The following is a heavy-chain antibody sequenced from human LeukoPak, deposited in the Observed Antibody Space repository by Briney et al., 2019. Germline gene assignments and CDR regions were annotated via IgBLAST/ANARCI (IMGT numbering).Heavy chain of an antibody. V-gene: IGHV5-51*01. CDR3: ARHGLGGSGSYSRY. D-gene: IGHD1-26*01. Sequence: GESLKISYKGSGYSFTTYWIGWVRQMPGKGLEWMGIIYPGDSDTTYSPAFQGQVTISVDKSVNTAYLQWSSLKPSDTAVYYCARHGLGGSGSYSRYWGQGTLVTVSS. J-gene: IGHJ4*02. CDR2: IYPGDSDT. CDR1: GYSFTTYW.